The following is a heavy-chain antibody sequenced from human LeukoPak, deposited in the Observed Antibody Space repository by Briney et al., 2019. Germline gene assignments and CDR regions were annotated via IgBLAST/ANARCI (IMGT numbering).Heavy chain of an antibody. D-gene: IGHD5-24*01. Sequence: GGSLRLSCAASGFIFSSYAMSWVRQAPGKGLEWVSAISGSGGSTYYADSVKGRFTISRDNSKNTLYLQMNSLRAEDTAVYYCAKGGRRDGYNEWGQGTLVTVSS. V-gene: IGHV3-23*01. CDR2: ISGSGGST. J-gene: IGHJ4*02. CDR3: AKGGRRDGYNE. CDR1: GFIFSSYA.